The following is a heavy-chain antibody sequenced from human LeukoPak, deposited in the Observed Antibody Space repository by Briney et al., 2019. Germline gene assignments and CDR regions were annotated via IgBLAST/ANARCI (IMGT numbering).Heavy chain of an antibody. CDR3: AKDGRSITLFGVVADHNWSDP. J-gene: IGHJ5*02. V-gene: IGHV3-23*01. Sequence: HSGGSLRLSCAASGFTFSSYAMNWVRQAPGKGLEWVSLITPSGTSTYYADSVKGRFTISRDNSKNTLYLQMNSLRAEDTALYYCAKDGRSITLFGVVADHNWSDPWGQGTLVTVSS. D-gene: IGHD3-3*01. CDR2: ITPSGTST. CDR1: GFTFSSYA.